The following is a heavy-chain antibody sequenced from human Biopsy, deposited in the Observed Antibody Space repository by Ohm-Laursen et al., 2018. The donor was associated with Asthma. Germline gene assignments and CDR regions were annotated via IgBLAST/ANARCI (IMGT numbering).Heavy chain of an antibody. Sequence: FLRLSCSAFGFSFSNYGMHWVRQAPGKGLDWVAVISFDGTNRNYTDSVKGRFTISRDNSRNTLHLEMNSLRAEDTAVYFCAKEVFPGWELRRGPDSWGQGTLVTVSS. V-gene: IGHV3-30*18. CDR1: GFSFSNYG. J-gene: IGHJ4*02. CDR2: ISFDGTNR. CDR3: AKEVFPGWELRRGPDS. D-gene: IGHD1-26*01.